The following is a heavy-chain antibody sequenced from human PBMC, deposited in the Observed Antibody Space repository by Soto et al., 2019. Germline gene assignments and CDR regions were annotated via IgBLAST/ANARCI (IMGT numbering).Heavy chain of an antibody. V-gene: IGHV4-59*01. CDR3: ARGVKGITIFGVVIIPWFDP. Sequence: SETLSLTCTVSAGSISSYYWSWIRQPPGKGLEWIGYIYYSGSTNYNPSLKSRVTISVDTSKNQFSLKLSSVTAADTAVYYCARGVKGITIFGVVIIPWFDPWGQGTLVTVSS. CDR2: IYYSGST. J-gene: IGHJ5*02. CDR1: AGSISSYY. D-gene: IGHD3-3*01.